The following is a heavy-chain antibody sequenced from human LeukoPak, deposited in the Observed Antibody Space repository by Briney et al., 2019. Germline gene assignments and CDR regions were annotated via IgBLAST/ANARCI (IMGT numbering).Heavy chain of an antibody. CDR1: GGSFSGYY. V-gene: IGHV4-34*01. CDR2: INHSGST. Sequence: SETLSLTCAVYGGSFSGYYWSWIRQPPGKGLEWIGEINHSGSTNYNPSLKSRVTISVDTSKNQFSLKLSSVTAADTAVYYCARRGSGWYGYWGQGTLVTVSS. J-gene: IGHJ4*02. D-gene: IGHD6-19*01. CDR3: ARRGSGWYGY.